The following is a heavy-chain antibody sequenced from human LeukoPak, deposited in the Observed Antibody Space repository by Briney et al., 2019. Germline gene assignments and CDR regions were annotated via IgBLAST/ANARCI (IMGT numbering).Heavy chain of an antibody. CDR1: GFTFSNYA. J-gene: IGHJ4*02. CDR3: SKGARADCTTSYFDY. Sequence: GGSLRLSCAPSGFTFSNYAMSWVRQAPGDGLEWGSVVCASGSNIYFAHSVKGRFTISRDNSKNTLSLQMKSLRVADTAGNYVSKGARADCTTSYFDYGGRGARLSVCS. V-gene: IGHV3-23*01. CDR2: VCASGSNI. D-gene: IGHD2-21*01.